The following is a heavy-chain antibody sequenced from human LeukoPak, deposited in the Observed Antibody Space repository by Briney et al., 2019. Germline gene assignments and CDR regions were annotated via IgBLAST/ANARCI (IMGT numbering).Heavy chain of an antibody. CDR3: ARSQAVVSSSLYYYYMDV. CDR1: GYTFLSHG. D-gene: IGHD2-2*01. J-gene: IGHJ6*03. Sequence: ASVKVSCKASGYTFLSHGFSWGRQAPGPGLEWMGWTSANNRNTNYAQRLQGRVTMTTDTSTNTAYMELRTLISDDTAVYYCARSQAVVSSSLYYYYMDVWGKGTTIIVSS. CDR2: TSANNRNT. V-gene: IGHV1-18*01.